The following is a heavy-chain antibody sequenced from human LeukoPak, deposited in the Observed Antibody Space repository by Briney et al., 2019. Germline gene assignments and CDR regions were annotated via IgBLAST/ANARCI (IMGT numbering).Heavy chain of an antibody. J-gene: IGHJ4*03. CDR3: ESDVGGLDH. CDR1: GFTLNEYS. D-gene: IGHD3-10*01. V-gene: IGHV3-11*01. Sequence: GGSLRLSCTVSGFTLNEYSMTWIRQAPGKGLECLAFINNSGRTIYYAYSVKGRFTISKDDAENSLFLQMSSLSVDDTAVYYCESDVGGLDHWGQGTAATVSS. CDR2: INNSGRTI.